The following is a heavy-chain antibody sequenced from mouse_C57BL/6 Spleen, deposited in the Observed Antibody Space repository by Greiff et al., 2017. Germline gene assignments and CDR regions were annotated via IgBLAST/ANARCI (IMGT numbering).Heavy chain of an antibody. CDR3: AHYYGSSYFDY. J-gene: IGHJ2*01. CDR1: GYTFTDYY. D-gene: IGHD1-1*01. CDR2: INPNNGGT. Sequence: VQLQQSGPELVKPGASVKISCKASGYTFTDYYMNWVKQSPGKSLEWIGDINPNNGGTSYNQKFKGKATLTVDKSSSTAYMELRSLTSEDSAVYYCAHYYGSSYFDYWGQGTTLTVSS. V-gene: IGHV1-26*01.